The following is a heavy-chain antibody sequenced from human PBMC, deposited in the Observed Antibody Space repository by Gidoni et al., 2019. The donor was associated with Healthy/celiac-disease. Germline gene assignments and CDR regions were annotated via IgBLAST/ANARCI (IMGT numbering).Heavy chain of an antibody. CDR2: IWYDGSNK. D-gene: IGHD6-19*01. J-gene: IGHJ4*02. V-gene: IGHV3-33*01. CDR1: GFTFSSYG. Sequence: QVQLVESGGGVVQPGRSLRLSCAASGFTFSSYGMHWVRQAPGKGLEWVAVIWYDGSNKYYADSVKGRFTISRDNSKNTLYLQMNSLRAEDTAVYYCARDEGWGGDDYWGQGTLVTVSS. CDR3: ARDEGWGGDDY.